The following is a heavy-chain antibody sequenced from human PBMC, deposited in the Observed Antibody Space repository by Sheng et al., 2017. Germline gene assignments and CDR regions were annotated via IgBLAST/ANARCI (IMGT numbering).Heavy chain of an antibody. CDR2: ISSSGSTI. J-gene: IGHJ6*02. V-gene: IGHV3-48*03. D-gene: IGHD3-10*01. CDR1: GFTFSSYE. CDR3: ARGRAYYYGSGSYYKGYGMDV. Sequence: EVQLVESGGGLVQPGGSLRLSCAASGFTFSSYEMNWVRQAPGKGLEWVSYISSSGSTIYYADSVKGRFTISRDNAKNSLYLQMNSLRAEDTAVYYCARGRAYYYGSGSYYKGYGMDVWGQGTTVTVSS.